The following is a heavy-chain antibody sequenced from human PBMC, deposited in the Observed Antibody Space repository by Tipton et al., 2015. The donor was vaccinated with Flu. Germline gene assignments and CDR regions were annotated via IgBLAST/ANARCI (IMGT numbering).Heavy chain of an antibody. J-gene: IGHJ5*02. V-gene: IGHV4-39*07. CDR3: ARDRVGDYSGFDP. CDR2: IYYSGST. D-gene: IGHD4-17*01. CDR1: GGSISSGSYY. Sequence: TLSLTCTVSGGSISSGSYYWGWIRQPAGKGLEWIGSIYYSGSTYYNPSLKSRVTISVDTSKNQFSLKLSSVTAADTAVYYCARDRVGDYSGFDPWGQGTLVTVSS.